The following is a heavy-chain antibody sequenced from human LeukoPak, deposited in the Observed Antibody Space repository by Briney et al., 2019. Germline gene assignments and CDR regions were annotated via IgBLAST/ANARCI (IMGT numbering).Heavy chain of an antibody. Sequence: SETLSLTCTVSGGSISSSYYYWGWIRHPPGKGLEWNGVISYSGSTYYNPSLKSRVTISVDTSRNQFSLKLTSVTAADTAVYYCGRVILGEAKSPIDCWGQGTLVTVSS. CDR3: GRVILGEAKSPIDC. D-gene: IGHD3-10*01. CDR1: GGSISSSYYY. CDR2: ISYSGST. V-gene: IGHV4-39*01. J-gene: IGHJ4*02.